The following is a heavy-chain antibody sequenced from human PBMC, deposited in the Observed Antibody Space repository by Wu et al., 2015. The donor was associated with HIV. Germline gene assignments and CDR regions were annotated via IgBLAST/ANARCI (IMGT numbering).Heavy chain of an antibody. Sequence: QVHLVQSGAEVKKPGASVKVSCKVSGYTFTELSMHWVRQVPGKGLEWMGGIDPEDGETIYAQKFQGRVTMTEDTSTDTASMELSSLRSEDTAVYYCARSKFKXGPLKGYYYGSGSRTPLGGMDVWGQGTTVTVSS. V-gene: IGHV1-24*01. CDR1: GYTFTELS. CDR3: ARSKFKXGPLKGYYYGSGSRTPLGGMDV. D-gene: IGHD3-10*01. CDR2: IDPEDGET. J-gene: IGHJ6*02.